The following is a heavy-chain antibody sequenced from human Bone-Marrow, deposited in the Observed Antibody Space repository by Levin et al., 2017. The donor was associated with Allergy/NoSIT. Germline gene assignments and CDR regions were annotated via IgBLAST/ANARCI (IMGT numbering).Heavy chain of an antibody. CDR2: INPKTGGT. CDR3: AKDLGAQEDYDFLNGLSDY. Sequence: GESLKISCKASGYSFTDYYLFWVRQAPGQGLEWMGWINPKTGGTKFAQKFQGRVTMTRDTSISTAYMELSSLRSDDSAVYYCAKDLGAQEDYDFLNGLSDYWGQGTLVTVSS. D-gene: IGHD3-3*01. CDR1: GYSFTDYY. J-gene: IGHJ4*02. V-gene: IGHV1-2*02.